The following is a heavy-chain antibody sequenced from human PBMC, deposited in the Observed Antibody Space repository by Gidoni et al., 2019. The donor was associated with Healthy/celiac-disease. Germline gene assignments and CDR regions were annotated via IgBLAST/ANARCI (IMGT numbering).Heavy chain of an antibody. CDR1: GGTYSSYT. Sequence: QVQLVQSGAEVKKPGSSVKGSGKASGGTYSSYTISWVRQAPGQGLEWMGRIIPILCIANYAQKFQGRVTITADKSTSTAYMELSSLRSEDTAVYYCARDGYSYGPDAFDIWGQGTMVTVSA. V-gene: IGHV1-69*08. J-gene: IGHJ3*02. CDR2: IIPILCIA. D-gene: IGHD5-18*01. CDR3: ARDGYSYGPDAFDI.